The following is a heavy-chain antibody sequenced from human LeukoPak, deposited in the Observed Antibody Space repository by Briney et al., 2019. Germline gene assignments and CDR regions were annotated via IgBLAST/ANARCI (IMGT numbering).Heavy chain of an antibody. CDR3: AKDDEYAFDI. J-gene: IGHJ3*02. Sequence: GGSLRLSCAASGFTFSSYGMSWVRQAPGKGLEWVSAISGSGGSTYYADSVKGRFAISRDNSKNTLYLQMNSLRAEDTAVYYCAKDDEYAFDIWGQGTMVTVSS. V-gene: IGHV3-23*01. CDR1: GFTFSSYG. CDR2: ISGSGGST.